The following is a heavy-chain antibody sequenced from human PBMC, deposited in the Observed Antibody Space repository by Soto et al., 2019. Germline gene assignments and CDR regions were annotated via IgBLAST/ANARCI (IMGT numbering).Heavy chain of an antibody. V-gene: IGHV3-30-3*01. CDR2: ISYDGANK. CDR3: AKDGGGYNYGYVMLDKYYYGMDV. CDR1: GFTFSTYA. Sequence: QVHLVESGGGVVQPGRSLRLSCAASGFTFSTYAIHWVRQAPGKGLEWVAVISYDGANKYYADSVRGRFTISRDNSKNTLFLQMSSLRAEDTAVYYCAKDGGGYNYGYVMLDKYYYGMDVWGQGTTVTVSS. J-gene: IGHJ6*02. D-gene: IGHD5-18*01.